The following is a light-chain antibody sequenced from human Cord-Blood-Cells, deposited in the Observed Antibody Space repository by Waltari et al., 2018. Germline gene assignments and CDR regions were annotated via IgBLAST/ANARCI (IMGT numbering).Light chain of an antibody. CDR2: DVI. V-gene: IGLV2-14*01. CDR3: SSYTSSSTLVV. Sequence: QSALTQPASVSGSPGQSITISCTGTSSDVGGYNYVSWYQKHPGKAPKLMIYDVINRPAGVSNRFYGSKSGNTASLTISGLQAEDEADYYCSSYTSSSTLVVFGGGTKLTVL. J-gene: IGLJ2*01. CDR1: SSDVGGYNY.